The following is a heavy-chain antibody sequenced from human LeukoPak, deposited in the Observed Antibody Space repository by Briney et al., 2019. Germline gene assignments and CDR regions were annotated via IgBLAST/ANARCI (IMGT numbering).Heavy chain of an antibody. CDR3: ARGGWLWELLSYYYYGMDV. J-gene: IGHJ6*02. D-gene: IGHD1-26*01. V-gene: IGHV1-2*02. CDR2: INPNSGGT. Sequence: ASVKVSCKASGYTFTGYYMHWVRQAPGQGLEWMGWINPNSGGTNYAQKFQGRVTMTRDTSISTAYMELSRLRSDDTAVYYCARGGWLWELLSYYYYGMDVWGQGTTVTVSS. CDR1: GYTFTGYY.